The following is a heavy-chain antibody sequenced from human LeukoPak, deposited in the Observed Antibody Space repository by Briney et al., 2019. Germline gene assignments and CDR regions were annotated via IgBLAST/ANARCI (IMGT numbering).Heavy chain of an antibody. J-gene: IGHJ6*04. CDR2: INHSGST. V-gene: IGHV4-34*01. CDR1: GGSFTGYY. CDR3: ARGRVPAAIPYYYYGMDV. Sequence: SESLSLTCALYGGSFTGYYWSWIRQPPGEGLEWIGEINHSGSTNYNPSLKSRVPTSVKTSKNQFCLKLSSVTAADTAVYYCARGRVPAAIPYYYYGMDVWGKGTTVTVSS. D-gene: IGHD2-2*01.